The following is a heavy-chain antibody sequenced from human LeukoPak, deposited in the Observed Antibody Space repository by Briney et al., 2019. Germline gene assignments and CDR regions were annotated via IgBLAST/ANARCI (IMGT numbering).Heavy chain of an antibody. CDR1: GGSISPHY. J-gene: IGHJ4*02. Sequence: PSETLSLTCTVSGGSISPHYWTWMRQPPGKGLEWIGYVYYNGLTSYNASLRRRLILSVDTARNQVSLKLTLVTAADTAVYYCTRGVSPVPFDYWGQGTLVTVSS. D-gene: IGHD6-13*01. V-gene: IGHV4-59*11. CDR3: TRGVSPVPFDY. CDR2: VYYNGLT.